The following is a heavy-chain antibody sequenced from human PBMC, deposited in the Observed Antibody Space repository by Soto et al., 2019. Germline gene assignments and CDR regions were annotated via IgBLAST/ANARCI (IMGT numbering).Heavy chain of an antibody. Sequence: SETLSLTCAFSGFSISSSNWWIWVRQPPGKGLEWIGEIYHSGSTNYNPSLKSRVTISVDKSKNQFSLKLSSVTAADTAVYYCARASLMGYYFDYWGQGTLVTVSS. CDR1: GFSISSSNW. CDR2: IYHSGST. J-gene: IGHJ4*02. V-gene: IGHV4-4*02. CDR3: ARASLMGYYFDY. D-gene: IGHD2-8*01.